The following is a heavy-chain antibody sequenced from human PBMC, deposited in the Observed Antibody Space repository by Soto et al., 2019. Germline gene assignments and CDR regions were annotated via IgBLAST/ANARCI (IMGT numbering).Heavy chain of an antibody. CDR3: ARNYYDSSGYTYYFDY. CDR2: IYYSGST. D-gene: IGHD3-22*01. CDR1: GDSISTPHYY. J-gene: IGHJ4*02. V-gene: IGHV4-30-4*01. Sequence: SETLSLTCTVSGDSISTPHYYWSWIRQPPGKGLEWIGYIYYSGSTYYNPSLKSRVTISVDTSKNQFSLKLSSVTAADTAVYYCARNYYDSSGYTYYFDYWGQGTLVTVSS.